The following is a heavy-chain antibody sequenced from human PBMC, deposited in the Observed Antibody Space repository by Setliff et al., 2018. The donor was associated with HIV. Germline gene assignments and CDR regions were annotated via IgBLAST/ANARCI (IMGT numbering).Heavy chain of an antibody. Sequence: GGSLRLSCTAYGFSVSSNYMSWVRQAPGKGLEWVGFIRSKAYGGTTEYAASVKGRFTISRDDSKSIAYLQMNSLKTEDTAVYYCTTSLPWFDPWGQGTLVTV. CDR2: IRSKAYGGTT. CDR3: TTSLPWFDP. V-gene: IGHV3-49*04. J-gene: IGHJ5*02. CDR1: GFSVSSNY.